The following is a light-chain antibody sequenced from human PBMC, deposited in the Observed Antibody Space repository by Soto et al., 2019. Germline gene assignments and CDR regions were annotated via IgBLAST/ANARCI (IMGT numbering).Light chain of an antibody. CDR3: QQYGSSFTWT. CDR1: QSVSSSY. J-gene: IGKJ1*01. CDR2: GAS. V-gene: IGKV3-20*01. Sequence: EIVLTRSPGTLSLSPGERATLSCRASQSVSSSYLAWYQQKPGQAPRLLIYGASSRATGIPDRFSGSGSGTDFTLTISRLEPEDFAVYYCQQYGSSFTWTFGQGTKVDIK.